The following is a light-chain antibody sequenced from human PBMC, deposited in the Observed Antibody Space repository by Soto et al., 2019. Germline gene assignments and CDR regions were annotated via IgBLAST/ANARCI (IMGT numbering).Light chain of an antibody. V-gene: IGKV1-33*01. CDR1: QDIKNY. J-gene: IGKJ4*01. CDR2: DAS. Sequence: DIQMTQSPSSLSASVGDRVTITCQASQDIKNYLNWYQQKSGKAPKLLIYDASDLETGVPSRFSGSGSGTDFTLTISSLQPEDIATYYCQQYDNLPRTFGGGTKVEIK. CDR3: QQYDNLPRT.